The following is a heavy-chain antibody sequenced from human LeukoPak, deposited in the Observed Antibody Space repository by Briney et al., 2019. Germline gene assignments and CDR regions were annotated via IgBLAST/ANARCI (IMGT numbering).Heavy chain of an antibody. V-gene: IGHV4-4*07. CDR1: GASVSRES. D-gene: IGHD2-21*02. CDR2: IYDTGST. J-gene: IGHJ6*03. Sequence: SETLSLTCTVSGASVSRESWTWIRQPAGKGLEWIGYIYDTGSTTYNPSFQSRLTMSVDTSKNQFSLKLTSVTAADTAVYYCARNGFRTYCGTGCYSDYMDVWGKGATVTVSS. CDR3: ARNGFRTYCGTGCYSDYMDV.